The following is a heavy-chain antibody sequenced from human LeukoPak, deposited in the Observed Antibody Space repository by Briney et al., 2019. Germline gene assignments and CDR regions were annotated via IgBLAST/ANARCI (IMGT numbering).Heavy chain of an antibody. Sequence: PGGSLRLSCAASGFTFSSYGMHWVRQAPGKGLEWVAFIRYDGSNKYYADSVKGRFTISRDNSKNTLYLQMNSLRAEDTAVYYCAKDPQKWESYFDYWGREPWSPSPQ. CDR3: AKDPQKWESYFDY. CDR2: IRYDGSNK. V-gene: IGHV3-30*02. D-gene: IGHD1-26*01. J-gene: IGHJ4*02. CDR1: GFTFSSYG.